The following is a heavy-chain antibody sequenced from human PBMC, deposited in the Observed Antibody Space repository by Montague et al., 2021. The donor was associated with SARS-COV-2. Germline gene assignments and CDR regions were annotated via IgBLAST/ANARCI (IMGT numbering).Heavy chain of an antibody. CDR2: ISYDGSNK. J-gene: IGHJ4*02. CDR3: ASSRWLRLLTSPLDY. V-gene: IGHV3-30-3*01. D-gene: IGHD5-12*01. Sequence: SLRLSCAASGFTFSSYAMHWVRQAPGKGLEWVAVISYDGSNKYYADSMKGRFTISRNNSKNTLYLQMNSLRAEDTAVYYCASSRWLRLLTSPLDYWGQGTLVTVSS. CDR1: GFTFSSYA.